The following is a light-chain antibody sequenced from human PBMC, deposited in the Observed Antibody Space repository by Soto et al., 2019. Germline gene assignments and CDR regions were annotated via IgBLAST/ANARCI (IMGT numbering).Light chain of an antibody. CDR2: LGS. CDR1: QSLLHSNGYNY. CDR3: SQALQTPGT. V-gene: IGKV2-28*01. J-gene: IGKJ1*01. Sequence: DIVMTQSPLSLPFTPGEPASISCRSSQSLLHSNGYNYLDWYLQKPGQSPQLLIYLGSNRASGVPARFTRSGSGKYLTLKIRRVEAEDVGVCDCSQALQTPGTCGQGTKV.